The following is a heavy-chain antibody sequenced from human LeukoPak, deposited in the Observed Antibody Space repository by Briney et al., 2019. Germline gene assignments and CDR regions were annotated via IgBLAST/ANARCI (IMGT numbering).Heavy chain of an antibody. Sequence: GGSLRLSCAASGFTFSSYWMSWVRQAPGKGLEWVANIKQDGSEKYYVDSVKGRFTISRDNAKNSLYLQMNSLRAEDTAVYYCARARRSITMIVVIKYFDLRGRGTLVTVSS. V-gene: IGHV3-7*03. D-gene: IGHD3-22*01. CDR1: GFTFSSYW. J-gene: IGHJ2*01. CDR3: ARARRSITMIVVIKYFDL. CDR2: IKQDGSEK.